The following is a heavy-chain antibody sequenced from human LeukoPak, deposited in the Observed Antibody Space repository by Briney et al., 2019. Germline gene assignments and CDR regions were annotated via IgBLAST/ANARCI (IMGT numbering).Heavy chain of an antibody. CDR2: IIPILGIA. D-gene: IGHD6-13*01. CDR3: ARGSPPGIAAAGHWYFDL. J-gene: IGHJ2*01. Sequence: TSVKVSCKASGGTFSSYAISWVRQAPGQGLEWMGRIIPILGIANYAQEFQGRVTITADKSTSTAYMELSSLRSEDTAVYYCARGSPPGIAAAGHWYFDLWGRGTLVTVSS. CDR1: GGTFSSYA. V-gene: IGHV1-69*04.